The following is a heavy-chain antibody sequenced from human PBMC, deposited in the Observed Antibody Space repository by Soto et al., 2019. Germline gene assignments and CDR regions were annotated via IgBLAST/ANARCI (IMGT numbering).Heavy chain of an antibody. J-gene: IGHJ5*01. D-gene: IGHD3-3*01. CDR1: GFSLSSDGVG. CDR3: ARRSTYSRIWSSGWFDS. V-gene: IGHV2-5*02. Sequence: QITLKESGPTLVKPTQTLTLTCTISGFSLSSDGVGVGWIRQPPGKALEWLAFIYWDDDYRYSPSLQSRLNITKDSSNNQVLLIVTNVDPVDSATSFCARRSTYSRIWSSGWFDSWGQGILVTVSS. CDR2: IYWDDDY.